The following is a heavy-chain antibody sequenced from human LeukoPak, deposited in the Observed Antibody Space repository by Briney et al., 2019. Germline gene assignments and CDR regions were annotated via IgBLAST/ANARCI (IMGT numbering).Heavy chain of an antibody. CDR1: GFTVSTNY. J-gene: IGHJ4*02. CDR2: IYSGGPT. Sequence: PGGSLRLSCAASGFTVSTNYMSWARQAPGKGLEWVSVIYSGGPTYYADSVKGRFTISRDISKNTLYLQMNSLRAEDTAVYYCAREYSSSSRYFDYWGQGALVTVSS. D-gene: IGHD6-6*01. CDR3: AREYSSSSRYFDY. V-gene: IGHV3-53*01.